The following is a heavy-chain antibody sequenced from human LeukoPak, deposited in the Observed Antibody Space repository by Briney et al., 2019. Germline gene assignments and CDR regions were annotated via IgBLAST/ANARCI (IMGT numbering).Heavy chain of an antibody. V-gene: IGHV3-23*01. CDR1: GFTFSNYG. CDR2: ISGSGGST. CDR3: ARDPVPSYSSSWYISGARSGPLDY. Sequence: GGTLRLSCAVSGFTFSNYGMTWVRQAPGKGLEWVSAISGSGGSTYYADSVKGRFTISRDNSRNTLYLQMNSLRAEDTAVYYCARDPVPSYSSSWYISGARSGPLDYWGQGTLVTVSS. J-gene: IGHJ4*02. D-gene: IGHD6-13*01.